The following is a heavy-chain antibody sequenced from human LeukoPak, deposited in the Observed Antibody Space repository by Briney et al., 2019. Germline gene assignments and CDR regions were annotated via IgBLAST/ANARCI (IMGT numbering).Heavy chain of an antibody. CDR1: GGSISSYY. V-gene: IGHV4-59*01. D-gene: IGHD5-24*01. CDR2: IYYSGTT. Sequence: SETLSLTCTVSGGSISSYYWSWIRQPPGKGLEWIGYIYYSGTTNYNPSLKSRVTISVDTSKNQFSLRLNSVTAADTAVYYCASRNGPSRDGQVGYYYYYMDVWGKGTTVTVSS. CDR3: ASRNGPSRDGQVGYYYYYMDV. J-gene: IGHJ6*03.